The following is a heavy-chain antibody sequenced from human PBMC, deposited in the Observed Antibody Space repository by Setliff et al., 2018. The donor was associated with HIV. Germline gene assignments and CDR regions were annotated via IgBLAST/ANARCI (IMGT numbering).Heavy chain of an antibody. J-gene: IGHJ4*02. CDR2: INPAGNPT. CDR1: GYTFTSDY. D-gene: IGHD1-26*01. V-gene: IGHV1-46*01. CDR3: ARVPYGAEEWEQPEDY. Sequence: GASVKVSCKASGYTFTSDYIHWVRQAPGQGLEWMGIINPAGNPTSYAQKFQGRLTMTRDTSISTASMELSRLRSDDTAVYYCARVPYGAEEWEQPEDYWGQGTLVTVSS.